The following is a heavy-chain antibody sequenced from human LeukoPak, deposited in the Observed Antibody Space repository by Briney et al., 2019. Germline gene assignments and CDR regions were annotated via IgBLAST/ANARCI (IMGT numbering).Heavy chain of an antibody. CDR1: GGSISSHY. J-gene: IGHJ3*02. V-gene: IGHV4-59*11. CDR3: ARGKYCRGGSCYGGDAFDI. Sequence: SETLSLTCTVSGGSISSHYWSWIRQPPGKGLEWIGYIYYSGSTNYNPSLKSRVTISVDTSKNQFFLKLSSVTAADTAVYYCARGKYCRGGSCYGGDAFDIWGQGTMVTVSS. D-gene: IGHD2-15*01. CDR2: IYYSGST.